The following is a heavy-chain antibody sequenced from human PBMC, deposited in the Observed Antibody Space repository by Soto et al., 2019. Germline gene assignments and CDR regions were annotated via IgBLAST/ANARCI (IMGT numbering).Heavy chain of an antibody. CDR2: IIPIFGTA. J-gene: IGHJ5*02. V-gene: IGHV1-69*13. CDR3: ARGRTAPNYYDSSGYYSTYWFDP. CDR1: GGTFSSYA. Sequence: SVKVSCKASGGTFSSYAISWVRQAPGQGLEWMGGIIPIFGTANYAQKFQGRVTITADESTSTAYMELSSLRSEDTAVYYCARGRTAPNYYDSSGYYSTYWFDPWGQGTLVTVSS. D-gene: IGHD3-22*01.